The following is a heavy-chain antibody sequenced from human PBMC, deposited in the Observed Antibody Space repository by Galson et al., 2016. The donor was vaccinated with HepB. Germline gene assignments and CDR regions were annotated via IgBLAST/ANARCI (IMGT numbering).Heavy chain of an antibody. CDR2: IYTSGST. CDR1: GGSISSGNYY. Sequence: TLSLTCTVSGGSISSGNYYWSWIRQPAGKGLEWIGRIYTSGSTNYNPSLKSRVTMSVDTSKNHFSLNLSSVTAADTAVYYCARAGGSGSPSYYFDYWGRGTLVTVSS. CDR3: ARAGGSGSPSYYFDY. V-gene: IGHV4-61*02. D-gene: IGHD3-10*01. J-gene: IGHJ4*02.